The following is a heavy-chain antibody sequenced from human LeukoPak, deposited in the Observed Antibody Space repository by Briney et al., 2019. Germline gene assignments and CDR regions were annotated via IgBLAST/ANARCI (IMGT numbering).Heavy chain of an antibody. V-gene: IGHV4-30-2*01. Sequence: KPSQTLSLTCAVSGGSISSGGYSWSWIRQPPGKGLEWIGYIYHSGSTYYNPSLKSRVTISVDRSKNQFSLKLSSVTAADTAVYYCAREDSYRAFDIWGQGTMVTVSS. CDR2: IYHSGST. CDR1: GGSISSGGYS. J-gene: IGHJ3*02. CDR3: AREDSYRAFDI. D-gene: IGHD5-18*01.